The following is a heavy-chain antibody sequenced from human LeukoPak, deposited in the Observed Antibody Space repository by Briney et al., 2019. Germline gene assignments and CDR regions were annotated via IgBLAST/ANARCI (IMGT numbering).Heavy chain of an antibody. CDR1: GGTFSSYA. V-gene: IGHV1-69*13. Sequence: SVKVSCKASGGTFSSYAISWVRQAPGQGLGWMGGIIPIFGTANYAQKFQGRVTITADESTSTAYMELSSLRSEDTAVYYCARGGPYDYVWGSYRPDFDYWGQGTLVTVSS. D-gene: IGHD3-16*02. CDR2: IIPIFGTA. J-gene: IGHJ4*02. CDR3: ARGGPYDYVWGSYRPDFDY.